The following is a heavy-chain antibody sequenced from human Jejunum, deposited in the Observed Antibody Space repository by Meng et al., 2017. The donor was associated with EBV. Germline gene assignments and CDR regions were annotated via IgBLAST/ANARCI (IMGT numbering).Heavy chain of an antibody. CDR3: ARDQNGSYFAY. Sequence: QVHLQGSGPGPVKPSETLSLTCTVSGGSVSSGGYYWSWIRQPPGKGLEWIGYIYNSESTNYKSSLKSRVTISADTSKNQFSLRLSSVTAADTAVYYCARDQNGSYFAYWGQGTLVTVSS. D-gene: IGHD1-26*01. J-gene: IGHJ4*02. V-gene: IGHV4-61*08. CDR1: GGSVSSGGYY. CDR2: IYNSEST.